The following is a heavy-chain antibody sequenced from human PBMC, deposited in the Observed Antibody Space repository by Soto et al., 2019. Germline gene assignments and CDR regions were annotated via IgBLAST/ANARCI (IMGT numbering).Heavy chain of an antibody. CDR3: AHIVVAGLGYYFDY. CDR1: GFSLSSTRMA. Sequence: QITLKESGPTLVKPTQTLTLTCTFSGFSLSSTRMAVGWISQPPGKALEWLALIYWDDDKRYSPILKSRLTITKDTSKNPVLLTKSNMDPVDTARYYCAHIVVAGLGYYFDYWGQGTLVTVSS. V-gene: IGHV2-5*02. J-gene: IGHJ4*02. CDR2: IYWDDDK. D-gene: IGHD6-19*01.